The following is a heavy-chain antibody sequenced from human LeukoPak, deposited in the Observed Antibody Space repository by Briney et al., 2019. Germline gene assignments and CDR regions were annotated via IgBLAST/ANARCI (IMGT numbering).Heavy chain of an antibody. D-gene: IGHD3-16*02. CDR2: IYDSGST. CDR3: ARPTVGVIDNAFDI. V-gene: IGHV4-39*01. Sequence: PSETLSLTCTVSGGSISSSSYYWGWIRQPPGKGLEWIGSIYDSGSTYYNPSLKSRVTISVDTSKNQFSLKLSSVTAADKAVYYCARPTVGVIDNAFDIWGQGTMVTVSS. CDR1: GGSISSSSYY. J-gene: IGHJ3*02.